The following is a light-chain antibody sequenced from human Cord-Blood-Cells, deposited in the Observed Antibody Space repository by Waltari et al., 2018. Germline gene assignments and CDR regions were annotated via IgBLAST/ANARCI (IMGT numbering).Light chain of an antibody. CDR1: QSISSY. CDR2: AAS. V-gene: IGKV1-39*01. CDR3: QQSYSTPRT. Sequence: DIQMTQSPSSLSASVGDRVTITCRESQSISSYLNWYQQKQGKAPKLLIYAASSLQSGVPSRFSGSGSGTDFTLTISSLQPEDFATYYCQQSYSTPRTFGGGTKVEIK. J-gene: IGKJ4*02.